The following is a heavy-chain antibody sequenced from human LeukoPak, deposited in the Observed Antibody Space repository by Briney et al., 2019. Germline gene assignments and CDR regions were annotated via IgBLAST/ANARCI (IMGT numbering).Heavy chain of an antibody. CDR1: GGSISSGGYY. J-gene: IGHJ4*02. CDR3: ARFGGGSYGVFFDY. V-gene: IGHV4-31*03. CDR2: IYYSGST. Sequence: PSETLSLTCTVSGGSISSGGYYWSWIRQHPGKGLEWIGYIYYSGSTYYNPSLKSRVTISVDTSKNQFSLKLSSVTAADTAVYYCARFGGGSYGVFFDYWGQGTLVTVSS. D-gene: IGHD1-26*01.